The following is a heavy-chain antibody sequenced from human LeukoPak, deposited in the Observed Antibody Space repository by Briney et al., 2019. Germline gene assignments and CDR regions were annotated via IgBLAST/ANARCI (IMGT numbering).Heavy chain of an antibody. J-gene: IGHJ6*04. Sequence: GRSLRLSCAASGFTFSSYAMHWVRQAPGKGLEWVAVISYDGSNKYYADSVKGRFTISRDNSKNTLYLQMNSLRAEDTAVYYCARDRDDILTGSLDYYYGMGVWGKGTTVTVSS. CDR1: GFTFSSYA. CDR2: ISYDGSNK. V-gene: IGHV3-30*04. D-gene: IGHD3-9*01. CDR3: ARDRDDILTGSLDYYYGMGV.